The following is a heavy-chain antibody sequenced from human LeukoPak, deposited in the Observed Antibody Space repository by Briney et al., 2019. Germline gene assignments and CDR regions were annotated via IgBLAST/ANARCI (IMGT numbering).Heavy chain of an antibody. CDR1: GGSISSYY. CDR3: ARASPKDYYYYYMDV. CDR2: IYYSGST. Sequence: PSETLSLTCTVSGGSISSYYWSWIRQPPGKGLGGVGYIYYSGSTNYNPSLKSRVTISVATSKNQFSLKLSSVTAADTAVYYCARASPKDYYYYYMDVWGKGTTVTVSS. V-gene: IGHV4-59*01. J-gene: IGHJ6*03.